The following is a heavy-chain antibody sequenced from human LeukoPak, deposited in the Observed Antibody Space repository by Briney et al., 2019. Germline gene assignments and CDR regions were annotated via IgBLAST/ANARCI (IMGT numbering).Heavy chain of an antibody. V-gene: IGHV1-2*02. CDR2: INPNSGGT. CDR3: AREWGQKRGYSGYDPFDY. Sequence: GASVKVSCKASGYTFTGYYMHWVRQAPGQGLEWMGWINPNSGGTNYAQKFQGRVTMTRDTSISTAYMELSRLRSDDTAVYYCAREWGQKRGYSGYDPFDYWGQGTLVTVSS. J-gene: IGHJ4*02. D-gene: IGHD5-12*01. CDR1: GYTFTGYY.